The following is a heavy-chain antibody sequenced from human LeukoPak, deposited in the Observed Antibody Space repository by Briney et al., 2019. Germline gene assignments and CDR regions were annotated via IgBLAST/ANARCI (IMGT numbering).Heavy chain of an antibody. J-gene: IGHJ4*02. Sequence: KPSETLSLTCTVSGGSISSSSYYWDWIRQSPGKGLEWIGSIYYSGSTYYNPSLKSRVTISVDTSQNQLSLKLSSVTAADTAVYYCARPGGTYYSYLDYWGQGTLVTVSS. D-gene: IGHD1-26*01. CDR1: GGSISSSSYY. CDR3: ARPGGTYYSYLDY. V-gene: IGHV4-39*01. CDR2: IYYSGST.